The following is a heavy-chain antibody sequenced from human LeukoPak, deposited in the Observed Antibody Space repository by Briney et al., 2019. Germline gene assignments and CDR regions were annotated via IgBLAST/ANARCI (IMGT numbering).Heavy chain of an antibody. J-gene: IGHJ4*02. Sequence: GGSLRLSCAASGFTFSDFSMNWIRQAPGKGLEWISFISSTGNTIYYADSLRGRCTIFRDNAKNSLYLHMNSLRAEDTAVYYCARDQSNDYNRGGLEYWGQGTLVAVSS. V-gene: IGHV3-11*01. D-gene: IGHD5-24*01. CDR1: GFTFSDFS. CDR2: ISSTGNTI. CDR3: ARDQSNDYNRGGLEY.